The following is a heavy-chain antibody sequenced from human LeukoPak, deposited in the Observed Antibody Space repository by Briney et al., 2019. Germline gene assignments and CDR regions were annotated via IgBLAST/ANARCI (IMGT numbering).Heavy chain of an antibody. CDR2: IYYSGST. Sequence: SETLSLTCTVSGGSISSNSYYWGWIRQSPGKGLEWIGSIYYSGSTYYNPSLKSRVTISVDTSKNQFSLKLSSVTAADTAMYYCARNRYYYGSGSYGVPNWFDPWGQGTLVTVSS. V-gene: IGHV4-39*01. CDR3: ARNRYYYGSGSYGVPNWFDP. CDR1: GGSISSNSYY. J-gene: IGHJ5*02. D-gene: IGHD3-10*01.